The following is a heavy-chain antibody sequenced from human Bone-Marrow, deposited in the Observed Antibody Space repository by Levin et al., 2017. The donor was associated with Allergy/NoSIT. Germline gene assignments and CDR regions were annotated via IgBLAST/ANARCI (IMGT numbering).Heavy chain of an antibody. J-gene: IGHJ6*03. Sequence: PGGSLRLSCAASGFTFSNAWMSWVRQAPGKGLEWVGRIKSKTDGGTTDYAAPVKGRFTISRDDSKNTLYLQMNSLKTEDTAVYYCTTVEFSYYYYYYMDVWGKGTTVTVSS. CDR3: TTVEFSYYYYYYMDV. CDR1: GFTFSNAW. CDR2: IKSKTDGGTT. V-gene: IGHV3-15*01.